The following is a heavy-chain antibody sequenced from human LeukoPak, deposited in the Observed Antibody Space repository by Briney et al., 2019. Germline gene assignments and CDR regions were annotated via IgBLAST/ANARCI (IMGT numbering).Heavy chain of an antibody. V-gene: IGHV4-59*01. CDR1: GGXISSYY. D-gene: IGHD3-22*01. CDR2: IYYSGST. Sequence: SETLSLTCSVSGGXISSYYCSWIRQPPGKGLEWIGYIYYSGSTNYNPSLKSRVTISVDTSKNQFSLKLSSVTAADTAVYYCAKVIIGHDSSSNFDDWGQGTLVTVSS. J-gene: IGHJ4*02. CDR3: AKVIIGHDSSSNFDD.